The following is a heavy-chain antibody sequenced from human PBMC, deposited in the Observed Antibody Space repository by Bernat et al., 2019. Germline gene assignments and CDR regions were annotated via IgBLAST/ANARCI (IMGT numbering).Heavy chain of an antibody. Sequence: EVQLVESGGGLVRPGGSLRLSCAASGFTFSSYWMHWVRQAPGKGLVWVSRINLDGSSTSYADSVKGRLTISRDNAKNTLYLQMNSLRAEDTAVYYCVRDSVAGRQDFDYWGQGTLVTVSS. CDR1: GFTFSSYW. CDR2: INLDGSST. V-gene: IGHV3-74*01. J-gene: IGHJ4*02. D-gene: IGHD6-19*01. CDR3: VRDSVAGRQDFDY.